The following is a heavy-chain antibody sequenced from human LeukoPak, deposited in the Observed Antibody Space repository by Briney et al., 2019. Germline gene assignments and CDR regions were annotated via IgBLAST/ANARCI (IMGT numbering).Heavy chain of an antibody. Sequence: ASVKVSCKVSGYTLTELSMHWVRQAPGKGLEWMGGFDPGDGETIYAQKFQGRVTMTEDTSTDTAYMELSSLRSEDTAVYYCATPKPTGYSSSWFDYWGQGTLVTVSS. D-gene: IGHD6-13*01. CDR3: ATPKPTGYSSSWFDY. V-gene: IGHV1-24*01. CDR1: GYTLTELS. J-gene: IGHJ4*02. CDR2: FDPGDGET.